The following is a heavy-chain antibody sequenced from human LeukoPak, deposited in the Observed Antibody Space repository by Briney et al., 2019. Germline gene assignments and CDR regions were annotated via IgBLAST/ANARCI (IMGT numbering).Heavy chain of an antibody. CDR2: IHYSGST. D-gene: IGHD7-27*01. CDR3: ARHDPGWFDT. J-gene: IGHJ5*02. CDR1: GGSFSGYY. V-gene: IGHV4-59*08. Sequence: SETLSLTCAVYGGSFSGYYWSWIRQPPGKGLEWIGYIHYSGSTNYNPSLKSRATISVDTSKAHFSLELSSATAADPAVYYCARHDPGWFDTWGQGTLVTVSS.